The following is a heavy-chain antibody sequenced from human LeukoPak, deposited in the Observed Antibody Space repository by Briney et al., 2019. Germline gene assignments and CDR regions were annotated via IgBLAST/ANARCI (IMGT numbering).Heavy chain of an antibody. CDR1: GYSFTTYW. CDR2: IYPGDSDT. D-gene: IGHD3-16*01. V-gene: IGHV5-51*01. Sequence: GESLKIFCKGSGYSFTTYWIGWVRQMPGKGLEWMGSIYPGDSDTRYSPSFQGQVTISADKSISTAYLQWSSLKASDTAMYYCARQRAYSEADAFDIWGQGTMITVSS. CDR3: ARQRAYSEADAFDI. J-gene: IGHJ3*02.